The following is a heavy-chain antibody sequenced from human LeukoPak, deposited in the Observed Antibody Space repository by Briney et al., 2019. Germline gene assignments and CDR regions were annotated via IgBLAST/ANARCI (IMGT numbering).Heavy chain of an antibody. CDR3: AKAGRGMAAAGTYYYYYYMDV. J-gene: IGHJ6*03. CDR2: ISGSGGST. D-gene: IGHD6-13*01. V-gene: IGHV3-23*01. Sequence: GGSLRLSCAVSGFTFSSYAMSWVRQAPGKGLEWFSAISGSGGSTYYADSVKGRFTISRDNSKNTLYLQMNSLRAEDTAVYYGAKAGRGMAAAGTYYYYYYMDVWGKGTTVTVSS. CDR1: GFTFSSYA.